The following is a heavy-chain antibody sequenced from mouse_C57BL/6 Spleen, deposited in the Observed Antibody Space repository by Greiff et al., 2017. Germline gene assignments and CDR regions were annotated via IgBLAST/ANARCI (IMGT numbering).Heavy chain of an antibody. CDR1: GFNIKDYY. CDR2: IDPEDGET. J-gene: IGHJ3*01. Sequence: EVKLHQSGAELVKPGASVKLSCTAPGFNIKDYYMNWVKQRIEQGLEWIGSIDPEDGETKYAPKFQGKATITADTANNTAYLQLGGLTSEDTAVYYCATYDDGFAYWGQGTLVTVSA. CDR3: ATYDDGFAY. V-gene: IGHV14-2*01. D-gene: IGHD2-4*01.